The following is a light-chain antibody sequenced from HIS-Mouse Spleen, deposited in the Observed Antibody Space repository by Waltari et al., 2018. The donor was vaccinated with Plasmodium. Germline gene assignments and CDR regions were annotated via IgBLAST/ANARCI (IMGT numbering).Light chain of an antibody. J-gene: IGLJ3*02. CDR3: QSYDSSLSGWV. Sequence: QSVLTQPPSVSAAPGQRVTIYCTGSRSHIGAGSDVHWDQQLPGTAPNLLIYGNSNRPSGVPDRVSGSKSGTSASLAITGLQAEDEADYYCQSYDSSLSGWVFGGGTKLTVL. CDR2: GNS. CDR1: RSHIGAGSD. V-gene: IGLV1-40*01.